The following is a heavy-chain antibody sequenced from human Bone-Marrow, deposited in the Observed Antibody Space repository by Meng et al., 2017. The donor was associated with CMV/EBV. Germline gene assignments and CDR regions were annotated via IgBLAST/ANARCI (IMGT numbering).Heavy chain of an antibody. CDR2: ISSSGSTI. Sequence: GGSLRLSCTASGFTFGDYAMSWVRQAPGKGLEWVSYISSSGSTIYYADSVKGRFTISRDNAKNSLYLQMDSLRAEDTAVYYCALIAYYDFWSGYDFDYWGQGQRVTGSS. CDR3: ALIAYYDFWSGYDFDY. J-gene: IGHJ4*02. V-gene: IGHV3-48*03. CDR1: GFTFGDYA. D-gene: IGHD3-3*01.